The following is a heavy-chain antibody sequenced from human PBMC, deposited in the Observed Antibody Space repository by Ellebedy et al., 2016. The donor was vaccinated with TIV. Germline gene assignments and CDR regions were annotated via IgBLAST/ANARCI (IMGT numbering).Heavy chain of an antibody. CDR1: GGSISSYY. J-gene: IGHJ6*03. CDR2: IYTSGST. D-gene: IGHD2-2*02. CDR3: ARETIVVVPAAILDYYYYMDV. Sequence: SETLSLTXKVSGGSISSYYWSWIRQPAGKGLEWIGRIYTSGSTNYNPSLKSRVTMSVDTSKNQFSLKLSSVTAADTAVYYCARETIVVVPAAILDYYYYMDVWGKGTTVTVSS. V-gene: IGHV4-4*07.